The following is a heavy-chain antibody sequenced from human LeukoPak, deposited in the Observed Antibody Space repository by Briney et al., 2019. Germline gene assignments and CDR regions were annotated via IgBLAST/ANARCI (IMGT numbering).Heavy chain of an antibody. CDR3: AREAKGITGTTYYFDY. V-gene: IGHV1-2*02. CDR1: GYTFTGSY. Sequence: GASVKVSCKASGYTFTGSYMHWVRQAPAQGLEWMGWINPNSGGTNYAQKFQGRVTMTRDTSISTAYMELSRLRSDDTAVYYCAREAKGITGTTYYFDYWGQGTLVTVSS. J-gene: IGHJ4*02. CDR2: INPNSGGT. D-gene: IGHD1-7*01.